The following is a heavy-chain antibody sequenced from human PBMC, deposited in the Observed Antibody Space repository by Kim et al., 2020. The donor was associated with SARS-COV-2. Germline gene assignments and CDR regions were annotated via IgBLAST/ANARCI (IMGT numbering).Heavy chain of an antibody. V-gene: IGHV4-59*08. J-gene: IGHJ2*01. D-gene: IGHD1-26*01. CDR2: IYYSGST. CDR3: ARHTSGTYKYCYVDL. CDR1: GGSISSYY. Sequence: SETLSLTCTVSGGSISSYYWSWIRQPPGKGLEWIGYIYYSGSTNYTPSLKSRVTISVDTSKNQFSLKLSSVTAADTAMYYCARHTSGTYKYCYVDLWGRG.